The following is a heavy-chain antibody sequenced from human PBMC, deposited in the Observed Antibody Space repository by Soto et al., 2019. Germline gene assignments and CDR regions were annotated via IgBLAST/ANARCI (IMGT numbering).Heavy chain of an antibody. CDR3: ASDPYYYASGY. J-gene: IGHJ4*02. D-gene: IGHD3-10*01. V-gene: IGHV3-11*01. CDR1: GFTFSDYY. Sequence: GGSLRLSCAASGFTFSDYYMTWIRQAPGKGLEWVSYISGSGTTIYYADSVKGRFTVSRNNAKNSLHLQLNSLRAEDTAVYYCASDPYYYASGYWGPGTLVTVYS. CDR2: ISGSGTTI.